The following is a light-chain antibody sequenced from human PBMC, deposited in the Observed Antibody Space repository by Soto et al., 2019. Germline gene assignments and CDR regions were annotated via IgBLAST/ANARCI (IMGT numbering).Light chain of an antibody. CDR1: QSVRSY. J-gene: IGKJ2*01. Sequence: EIVLTQSPATLSLSPGERATLSCRASQSVRSYLAWYQQKHGQAPRLLIYDASNRATGIPARFSGGGSGTDFTLTISSLEPEDFAIYYCQQRSNWPPTFGQGTKLKIK. CDR2: DAS. V-gene: IGKV3-11*01. CDR3: QQRSNWPPT.